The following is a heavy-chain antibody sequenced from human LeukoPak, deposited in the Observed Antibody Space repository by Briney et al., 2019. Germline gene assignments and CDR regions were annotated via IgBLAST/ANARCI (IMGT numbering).Heavy chain of an antibody. D-gene: IGHD3-22*01. V-gene: IGHV3-21*04. J-gene: IGHJ4*02. CDR1: GFTFSSYS. CDR2: ISGSSYYI. CDR3: AKETKYYDSSGYSGFDY. Sequence: GGSLRLSCAASGFTFSSYSMNWVRQAPGKGLEWVSSISGSSYYIYYADSVKGRFTISRDNSKNTLYLQMNSLRAEDTAVYYCAKETKYYDSSGYSGFDYWGQGTLVTVSS.